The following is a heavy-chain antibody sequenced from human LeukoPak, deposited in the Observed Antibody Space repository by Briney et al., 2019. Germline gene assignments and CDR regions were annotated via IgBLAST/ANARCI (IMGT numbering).Heavy chain of an antibody. D-gene: IGHD3-9*01. CDR3: ARGRAYYDILMYGPFDY. V-gene: IGHV3-30*03. CDR2: IAYDGRNK. J-gene: IGHJ4*02. Sequence: QTGGSLRLSCAASGFIFSNFGMHWVRQAPGKGLEWVAVIAYDGRNKYYGDAVKGRFTISRDNAKNTLYLQMNSLRPEDTAVYYCARGRAYYDILMYGPFDYWGQGTLVTVSS. CDR1: GFIFSNFG.